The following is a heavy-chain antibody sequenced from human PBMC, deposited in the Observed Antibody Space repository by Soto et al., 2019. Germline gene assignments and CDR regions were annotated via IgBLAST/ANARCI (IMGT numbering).Heavy chain of an antibody. CDR1: GFTFSSFG. CDR3: AKDSALRFLEWFPDY. CDR2: ISYDGSNK. D-gene: IGHD3-3*01. Sequence: QVQLVESGGGVVQPGRSLRLSCAASGFTFSSFGMHWVRQAPGKGLDWVAVISYDGSNKYYADSLKGRFTISRDNSKNTLYLQMDSLRPEDAAVYYCAKDSALRFLEWFPDYWGHGTLVTVSS. V-gene: IGHV3-30*18. J-gene: IGHJ4*01.